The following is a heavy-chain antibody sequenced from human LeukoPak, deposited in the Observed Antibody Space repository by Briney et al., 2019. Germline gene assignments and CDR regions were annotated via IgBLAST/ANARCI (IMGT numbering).Heavy chain of an antibody. CDR1: GFTFDDYA. CDR3: AKDRYYYDSSGCDY. D-gene: IGHD3-22*01. CDR2: ISWNSGSI. V-gene: IGHV3-9*01. J-gene: IGHJ4*02. Sequence: PGRSLRLSCAASGFTFDDYAMHWVRQAPGKGLERVSGISWNSGSIGYADSVKGRFTISRDNAKNSLYLQMNSLRAEDTALYYCAKDRYYYDSSGCDYWGQGTLVTVSS.